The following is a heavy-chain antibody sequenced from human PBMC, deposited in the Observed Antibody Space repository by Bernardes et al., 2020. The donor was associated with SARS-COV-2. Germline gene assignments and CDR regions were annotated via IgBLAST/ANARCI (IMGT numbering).Heavy chain of an antibody. J-gene: IGHJ4*02. V-gene: IGHV3-73*01. CDR1: GFTFSGSA. CDR3: TTYYHDSPADAGC. CDR2: IRSKVNSYAT. Sequence: GGSLRLSCTASGFTFSGSAMHWVRQASGKGLEWVGRIRSKVNSYATAYAASVKGRLTISRDDSKNTAYLQMNSLKTEDSAVYYCTTYYHDSPADAGCWGQGTLVTVSS. D-gene: IGHD3-22*01.